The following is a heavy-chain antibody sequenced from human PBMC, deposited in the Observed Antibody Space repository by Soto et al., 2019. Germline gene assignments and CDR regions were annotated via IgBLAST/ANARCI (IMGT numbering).Heavy chain of an antibody. Sequence: QVQLQESGPGLVKPSQTLSLTCTVSGGSISSGGYYWSWIRQHPGKGLEWIGYIYYSGSTYYNPSLMGRVTSSVDTSKNHFSLKLSSVTAADTAVYYSARDHGMVRGYDYWGQGTLVTVSS. J-gene: IGHJ4*02. CDR2: IYYSGST. CDR1: GGSISSGGYY. CDR3: ARDHGMVRGYDY. D-gene: IGHD3-10*01. V-gene: IGHV4-31*03.